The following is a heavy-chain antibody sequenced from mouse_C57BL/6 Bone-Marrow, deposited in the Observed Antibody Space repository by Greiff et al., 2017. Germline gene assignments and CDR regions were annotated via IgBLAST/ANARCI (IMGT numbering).Heavy chain of an antibody. CDR3: STRLYYGNYVFFDY. V-gene: IGHV14-4*01. J-gene: IGHJ2*01. D-gene: IGHD2-1*01. Sequence: EVQLQESGAELVRPGASVKLSCTASGFNIKDDYMHWVKQRPEQGLEWIGWIDPENGDTEYASKFQGKATITADTSSNTAYLQLSSLTSEYTAVYYCSTRLYYGNYVFFDYWGQGTTLTVSS. CDR2: IDPENGDT. CDR1: GFNIKDDY.